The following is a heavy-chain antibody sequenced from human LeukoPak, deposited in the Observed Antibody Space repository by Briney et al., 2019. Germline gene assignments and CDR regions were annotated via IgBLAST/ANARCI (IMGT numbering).Heavy chain of an antibody. J-gene: IGHJ4*02. Sequence: ASVKVSCKASGYTFASSHINWVRQATGQGLEWMGWMNPHSGNTGYAQKFQGRVTMTRNTSISTAYMELSSLRSEDTAVYYCARGPGGVGITASMDYWGQGTLVTVSS. D-gene: IGHD3-10*01. CDR2: MNPHSGNT. CDR3: ARGPGGVGITASMDY. CDR1: GYTFASSH. V-gene: IGHV1-8*01.